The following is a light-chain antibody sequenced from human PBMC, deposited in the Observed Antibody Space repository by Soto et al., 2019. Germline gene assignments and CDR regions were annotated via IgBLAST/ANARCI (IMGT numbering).Light chain of an antibody. Sequence: EIVLTQSPASLSVSPGDRATLSCRASQSVDNDLAWYQQKPGQPPRLLIYDASTRATGIPARFSGSQSGTEFTLTISSLEPEDFAVYSCQQYGISPLTFGQGTKVDIK. CDR1: QSVDND. CDR3: QQYGISPLT. V-gene: IGKV3D-15*01. CDR2: DAS. J-gene: IGKJ1*01.